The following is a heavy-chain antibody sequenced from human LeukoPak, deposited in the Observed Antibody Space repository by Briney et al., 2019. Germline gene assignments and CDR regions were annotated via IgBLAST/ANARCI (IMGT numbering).Heavy chain of an antibody. J-gene: IGHJ5*02. D-gene: IGHD4-11*01. CDR2: IWYDGSNK. V-gene: IGHV3-33*01. CDR1: GFTFSSFA. Sequence: PGKSLRLSCAASGFTFSSFAMHWVRQAPGKGLEWVADIWYDGSNKYYADSVKGRFTISRDNSKNTLYLQMNSLRAEDTAVYHCARGGYSDYNNWFDPWGQGTLVTVSS. CDR3: ARGGYSDYNNWFDP.